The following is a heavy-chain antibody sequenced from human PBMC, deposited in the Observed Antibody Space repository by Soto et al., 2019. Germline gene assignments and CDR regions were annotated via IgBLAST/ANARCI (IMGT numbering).Heavy chain of an antibody. CDR3: ARDRGLRVATSGMDV. CDR1: GFTFSSYG. D-gene: IGHD5-12*01. CDR2: IWYDGSNK. V-gene: IGHV3-33*01. J-gene: IGHJ6*02. Sequence: QVQLVESGGGVVQPGRSLRLSCAASGFTFSSYGMHWVRQAPGKGLEWVAVIWYDGSNKYYADSVKGRFTISRDNSKNTLDLQMNSLRAEDTAVYYCARDRGLRVATSGMDVWGQGTTVTVSS.